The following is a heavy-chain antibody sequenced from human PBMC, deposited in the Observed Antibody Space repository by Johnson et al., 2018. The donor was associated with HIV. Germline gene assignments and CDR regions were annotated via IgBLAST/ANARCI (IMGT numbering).Heavy chain of an antibody. CDR1: GFTFDDYG. Sequence: QVQLVESGGGVVQPGGSLRLSCAASGFTFDDYGMTWVRQAPGKGLEWVSYISSRGSTIYYADSVKGRFTISRDNAKNALYVQMNSLRAEDTAFYYWARGSDDYGGNPAAWGAFDIWGQGTMVTVSS. CDR3: ARGSDDYGGNPAAWGAFDI. V-gene: IGHV3-11*01. CDR2: ISSRGSTI. D-gene: IGHD4-23*01. J-gene: IGHJ3*02.